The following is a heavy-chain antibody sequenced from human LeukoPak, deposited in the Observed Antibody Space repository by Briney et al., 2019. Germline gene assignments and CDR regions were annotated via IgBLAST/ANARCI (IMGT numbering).Heavy chain of an antibody. Sequence: GASVKVSCKASGYTFTSYGISWVRQAPGQGLEWMGWINPNSGGTNYAQKFQGWVTMTRDTSISTAYMELSRLRSDDTAVYYCARSSNSGDFDYWGQGTLVTVSS. CDR1: GYTFTSYG. CDR3: ARSSNSGDFDY. V-gene: IGHV1-2*04. D-gene: IGHD6-6*01. CDR2: INPNSGGT. J-gene: IGHJ4*02.